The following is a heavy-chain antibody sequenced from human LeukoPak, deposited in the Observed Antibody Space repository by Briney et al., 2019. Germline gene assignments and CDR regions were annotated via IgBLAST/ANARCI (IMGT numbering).Heavy chain of an antibody. CDR3: ARGGYYGSGNDFRFDP. J-gene: IGHJ5*02. CDR2: IYYSGST. V-gene: IGHV4-59*01. CDR1: GGSISSYY. D-gene: IGHD3-10*01. Sequence: SETLSLTCTVSGGSISSYYWSWIRQPPGKGLEWIGYIYYSGSTNYKPSLKSQVTVSVDTSKNQFSLKLSSVTAADTAVYYCARGGYYGSGNDFRFDPWGQGTLVTVSS.